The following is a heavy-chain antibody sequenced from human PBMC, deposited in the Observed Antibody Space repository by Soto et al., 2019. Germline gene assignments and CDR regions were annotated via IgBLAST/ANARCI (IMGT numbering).Heavy chain of an antibody. J-gene: IGHJ6*02. CDR2: FYYSENT. CDR3: AKLAGYCSGNSCHGDYAMDV. D-gene: IGHD2-2*01. CDR1: GGSVSSKSYS. V-gene: IGHV4-39*01. Sequence: SVTLSPTCLVSGGSVSSKSYSWGWIRQPPGKGLEWIGTFYYSENTYYNPSLKSRVTISVDTSKNQFSLKLSSVTAADTAVYYCAKLAGYCSGNSCHGDYAMDVWGQGTTVTVS.